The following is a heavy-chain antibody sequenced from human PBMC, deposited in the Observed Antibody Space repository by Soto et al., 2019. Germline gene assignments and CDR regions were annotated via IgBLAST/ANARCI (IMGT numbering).Heavy chain of an antibody. D-gene: IGHD1-26*01. V-gene: IGHV3-23*01. CDR3: AKDLVVGATTAAFDI. Sequence: PLVSLRHSSAASELNITSHAMSCILQAQKKRLEWVSAIIGSGGSTYYADSVKGRFTISRDNSNNTLYLQMTSLRAEDTAVYFCAKDLVVGATTAAFDIWGQGIMVTV. CDR2: IIGSGGST. CDR1: ELNITSHA. J-gene: IGHJ3*02.